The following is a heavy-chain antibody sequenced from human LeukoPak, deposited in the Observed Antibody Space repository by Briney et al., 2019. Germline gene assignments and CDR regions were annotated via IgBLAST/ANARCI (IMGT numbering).Heavy chain of an antibody. Sequence: PGRSLRLSCAASGFTFSSYAMHWVRQAPGKGLEWVAVISYDGSNKYYADSVKGRFTISRDNSKNTLYLQMNSLRAEDTAVYYCARGRPGVEAGAGGLNFDYWGQGTLVTVSS. J-gene: IGHJ4*02. CDR1: GFTFSSYA. V-gene: IGHV3-30-3*01. D-gene: IGHD6-13*01. CDR3: ARGRPGVEAGAGGLNFDY. CDR2: ISYDGSNK.